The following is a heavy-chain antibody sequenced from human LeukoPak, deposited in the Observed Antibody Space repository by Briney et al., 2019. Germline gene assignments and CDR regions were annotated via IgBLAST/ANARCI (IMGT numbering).Heavy chain of an antibody. Sequence: GGSLRLSCAASGFTFSSYEMIWVRQAPGKGLEWVSYISSSGSTIYYADSVKGRFTISRDNAKNSLYLQMNSLRAEDTAVYYCARGPVAYFDYWGQGTLVTVSS. CDR1: GFTFSSYE. D-gene: IGHD4-23*01. CDR3: ARGPVAYFDY. V-gene: IGHV3-48*03. J-gene: IGHJ4*02. CDR2: ISSSGSTI.